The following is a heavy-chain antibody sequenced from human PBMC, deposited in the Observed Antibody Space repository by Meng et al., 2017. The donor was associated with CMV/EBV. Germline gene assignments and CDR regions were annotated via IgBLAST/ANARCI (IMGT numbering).Heavy chain of an antibody. J-gene: IGHJ4*02. V-gene: IGHV3-23*01. Sequence: SCAASGFTCSRYAMSWVRQAPGKGLEWVSAISGSGGSTYYADSVKGRFTISRDNSKNTLYLQMNSLRAEDTAVYYCAKWSSSGWLDYWGQGTLVTVSS. CDR1: GFTCSRYA. CDR2: ISGSGGST. D-gene: IGHD6-19*01. CDR3: AKWSSSGWLDY.